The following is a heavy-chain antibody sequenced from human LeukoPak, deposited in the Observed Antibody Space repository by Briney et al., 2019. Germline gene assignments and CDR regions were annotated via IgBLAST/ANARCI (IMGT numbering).Heavy chain of an antibody. CDR1: GFTFSSYW. D-gene: IGHD3-22*01. CDR2: IKQDGSEK. CDR3: ARDPYYYDSSDQDY. V-gene: IGHV3-7*01. Sequence: GGSLRLSCAASGFTFSSYWMSWVRQAPGKGLEWVANIKQDGSEKYYVDSVKGRFTISRDNAKNPLYLQMNSLRAEDTAVYYCARDPYYYDSSDQDYWGQGTLVTVSS. J-gene: IGHJ4*02.